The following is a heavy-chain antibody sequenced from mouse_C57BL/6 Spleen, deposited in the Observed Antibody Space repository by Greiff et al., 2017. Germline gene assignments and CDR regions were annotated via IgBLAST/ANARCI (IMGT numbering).Heavy chain of an antibody. CDR2: IHPNSGST. V-gene: IGHV1-64*01. D-gene: IGHD2-14*01. CDR1: GYTFTSYW. Sequence: VQLQQPGAELVKPGASVKLSCKASGYTFTSYWMHWVKQRPGQGLEWIGMIHPNSGSTNYNEKFKSKATLTVDKSSSTAYMQLSSLTSEDSAVYYCARGRDRGYAMDYWGQGTSVTVSS. CDR3: ARGRDRGYAMDY. J-gene: IGHJ4*01.